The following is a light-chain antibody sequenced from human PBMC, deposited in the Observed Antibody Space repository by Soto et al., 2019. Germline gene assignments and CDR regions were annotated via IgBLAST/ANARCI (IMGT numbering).Light chain of an antibody. J-gene: IGLJ3*02. CDR2: SNN. V-gene: IGLV1-44*01. Sequence: QSVLTQPPSASGTPGQRVTISCSGSSSNIGSNTVNWYQQLPGTAPKLLIYSNNQRPSGVPDRFSGSKSGTSASLAISGVQSEDEGDYYCAAWDDSLNGWVFGGGTKLTVL. CDR1: SSNIGSNT. CDR3: AAWDDSLNGWV.